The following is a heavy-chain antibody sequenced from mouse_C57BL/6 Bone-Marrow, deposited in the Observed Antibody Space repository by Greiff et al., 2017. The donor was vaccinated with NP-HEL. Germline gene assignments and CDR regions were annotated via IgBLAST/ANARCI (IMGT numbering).Heavy chain of an antibody. CDR1: GFTFTDYY. CDR2: IRNKANGYTT. CDR3: SRYTSNHRNYAIDY. J-gene: IGHJ4*01. Sequence: VQLKESGGGLVQPGGSLSLSCAASGFTFTDYYMSWVRQPPGKALEWLGFIRNKANGYTTEYSASVKGRFTISRDNSQSILYLQMNALRAEDSATYYCSRYTSNHRNYAIDYWGQGTSVTVSS. D-gene: IGHD2-5*01. V-gene: IGHV7-3*01.